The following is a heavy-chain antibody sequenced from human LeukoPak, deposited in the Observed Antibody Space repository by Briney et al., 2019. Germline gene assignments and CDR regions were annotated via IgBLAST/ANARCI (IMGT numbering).Heavy chain of an antibody. Sequence: GRSMRPSRPAYAPSFSDAWMRWVRQAPGNGLEWDGRIKSEAYGEAAEYGAPVKGRVTISRDESKNTVYLQMNSLKTEDTALYYFATEISGYYYNGMDVWGQGTTVTVSS. CDR3: ATEISGYYYNGMDV. V-gene: IGHV3-15*01. D-gene: IGHD1-26*01. CDR1: APSFSDAW. CDR2: IKSEAYGEAA. J-gene: IGHJ6*02.